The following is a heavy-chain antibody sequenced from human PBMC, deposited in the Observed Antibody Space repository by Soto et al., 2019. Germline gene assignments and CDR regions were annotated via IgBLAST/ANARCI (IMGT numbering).Heavy chain of an antibody. D-gene: IGHD2-15*01. CDR1: GGTFSSYA. J-gene: IGHJ4*02. V-gene: IGHV1-69*13. CDR3: ARDIGYWSGGSGYSPLRGPDY. Sequence: SVKVSCKASGGTFSSYAISWVRQAPGQGLEWMGGIIPIFGTANYAQKFQGRVTITADESTSTAYMELSSLRSEDTAVYYCARDIGYWSGGSGYSPLRGPDYWGQGTLVTVSS. CDR2: IIPIFGTA.